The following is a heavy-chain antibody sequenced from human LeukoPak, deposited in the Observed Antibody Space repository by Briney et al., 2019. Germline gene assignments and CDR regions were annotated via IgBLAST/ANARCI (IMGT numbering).Heavy chain of an antibody. CDR1: GFTFSSYG. CDR3: ARYSGSQRGDFDY. D-gene: IGHD1-26*01. J-gene: IGHJ4*02. Sequence: GGSLRLSCAASGFTFSSYGMHWVRRAPGKGLEWVAVISYDGSNKYYADSVKGRFTISRDNSKNTLYLQMNSLRAEDTAVYYCARYSGSQRGDFDYWGQGTLVTVSS. CDR2: ISYDGSNK. V-gene: IGHV3-30*03.